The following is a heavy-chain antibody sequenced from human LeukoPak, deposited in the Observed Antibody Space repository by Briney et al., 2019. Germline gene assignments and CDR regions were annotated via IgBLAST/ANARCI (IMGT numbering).Heavy chain of an antibody. CDR2: ISYSGRT. J-gene: IGHJ1*01. V-gene: IGHV4-39*01. Sequence: SETLSLTCSVSGDSVSRSDSYWDWIRQPPGKGLEWIGTISYSGRTYYSPSLKSRVPMSVDPSNNQFSLNLRSVTAADTAVYYCARRRYYDGSGYLEWGQGTLLSVSS. CDR1: GDSVSRSDSY. D-gene: IGHD3-22*01. CDR3: ARRRYYDGSGYLE.